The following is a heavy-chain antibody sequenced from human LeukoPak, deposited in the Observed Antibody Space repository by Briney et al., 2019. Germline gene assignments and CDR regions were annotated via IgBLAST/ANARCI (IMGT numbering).Heavy chain of an antibody. CDR3: ARGEGGTTSNWFDP. Sequence: ASVKVSCKASGYTFTSYDINWVRQTTGQGHEWMGWMNPNSGNTGYAQKFQGRVTITRNTSISTAYMELSSLRSEDTAVYYCARGEGGTTSNWFDPWGQGTLVTVSS. D-gene: IGHD1-7*01. CDR2: MNPNSGNT. V-gene: IGHV1-8*03. CDR1: GYTFTSYD. J-gene: IGHJ5*02.